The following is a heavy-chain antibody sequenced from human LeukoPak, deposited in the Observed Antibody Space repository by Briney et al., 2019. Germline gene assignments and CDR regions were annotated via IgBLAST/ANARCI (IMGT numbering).Heavy chain of an antibody. V-gene: IGHV4-61*02. CDR1: GGSISSGSYY. Sequence: SETLSLTCTVSGGSISSGSYYWSWIRQPAGKGLEWIGRIYTSGSTNYNPSLKSRVTISVDTSKNQFSLKLSSVTAADTAVYYCARGEDGSGSYYNSPLDYWGQGTLVTVSS. CDR2: IYTSGST. D-gene: IGHD3-10*01. CDR3: ARGEDGSGSYYNSPLDY. J-gene: IGHJ4*02.